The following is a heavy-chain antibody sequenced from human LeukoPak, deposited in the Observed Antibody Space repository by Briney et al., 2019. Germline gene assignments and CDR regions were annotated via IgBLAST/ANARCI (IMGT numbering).Heavy chain of an antibody. CDR3: AKTSEVATILGGNWFDP. CDR2: IQNDEIDK. CDR1: GFTFTTYG. J-gene: IGHJ5*02. Sequence: GGSLRLSCAASGFTFTTYGMHWVRQAPGKGLEWVAFIQNDEIDKFYADSVKGRFTISRDNSKDTLYLQMNSLRAEDTAVYYCAKTSEVATILGGNWFDPWGQGTLVTVSS. V-gene: IGHV3-30*02. D-gene: IGHD5-12*01.